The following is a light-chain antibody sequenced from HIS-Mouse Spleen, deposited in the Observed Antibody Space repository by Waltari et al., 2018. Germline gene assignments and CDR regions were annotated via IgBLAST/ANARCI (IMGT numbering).Light chain of an antibody. CDR2: EGS. J-gene: IGLJ3*02. V-gene: IGLV2-23*01. Sequence: QSALTQPASVSGSPGQSITISCTGTSSAVGSYHLLLWHQQHPGKAPKLMIYEGSKRPSGVSNRFYGSKSGNTASLTISGLQAEDEADYYCCSYAGSSTWVFGGGTKLTVL. CDR3: CSYAGSSTWV. CDR1: SSAVGSYHL.